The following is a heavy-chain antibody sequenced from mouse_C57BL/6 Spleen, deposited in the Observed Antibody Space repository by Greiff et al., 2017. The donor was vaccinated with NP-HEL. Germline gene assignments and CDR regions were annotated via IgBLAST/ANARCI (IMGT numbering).Heavy chain of an antibody. Sequence: QVQLKQSGPELVKPGASVKISCKASGYAFSSSWMNWVKQRPGKGLEWIGRIYPGDGDTNYNGKFKGKATLTADKSSSTAYMQLSSLTSEDSAVYFCARNQVGDYGAPFDYWGQGTTLTVSS. CDR2: IYPGDGDT. CDR1: GYAFSSSW. V-gene: IGHV1-82*01. J-gene: IGHJ2*01. CDR3: ARNQVGDYGAPFDY. D-gene: IGHD2-4*01.